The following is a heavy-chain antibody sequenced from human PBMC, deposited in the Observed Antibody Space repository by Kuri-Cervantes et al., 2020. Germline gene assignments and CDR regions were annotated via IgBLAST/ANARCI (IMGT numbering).Heavy chain of an antibody. CDR3: ARGGGALTAEDGMDV. CDR1: GFTFSSYA. D-gene: IGHD2-21*02. J-gene: IGHJ6*02. CDR2: IYSGGST. V-gene: IGHV3-53*01. Sequence: GGSLRLSCAASGFTFSSYAMSWVRQAPGKGLEWVSVIYSGGSTYYADSVKGRFTISRDNSKNTLYLQMNSLRAEDTAVYYFARGGGALTAEDGMDVWGQGTTVTFSS.